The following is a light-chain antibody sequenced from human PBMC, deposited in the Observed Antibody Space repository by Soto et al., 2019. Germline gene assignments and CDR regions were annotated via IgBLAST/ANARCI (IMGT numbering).Light chain of an antibody. CDR1: QDISSY. CDR2: GAS. CDR3: QQVHDYPIT. Sequence: DIKLTQSPSFLSASVGARVTVTCRSSQDISSYLAWYQQKPGKAPKVLIYGASTLQSGVPPRFGGSGSGTAFTLTISSLQPEDFANYFCQQVHDYPITFGGGTTVE. J-gene: IGKJ4*01. V-gene: IGKV1-9*01.